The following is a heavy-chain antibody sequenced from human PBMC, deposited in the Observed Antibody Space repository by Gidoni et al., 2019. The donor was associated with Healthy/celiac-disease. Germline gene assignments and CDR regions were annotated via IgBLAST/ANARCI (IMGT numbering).Heavy chain of an antibody. Sequence: QVQLVQSGAEVKKPGASVKVSCKASGCTFTSYYMHCVRQAPGQGLEWMGIINPSGGSTSYAQKFQGRVTMTRDTSTSTVYMELSSLRSEDTAVYYCARELSMARPYFDYWGQGTLVTVSS. CDR2: INPSGGST. CDR3: ARELSMARPYFDY. V-gene: IGHV1-46*01. J-gene: IGHJ4*02. D-gene: IGHD6-6*01. CDR1: GCTFTSYY.